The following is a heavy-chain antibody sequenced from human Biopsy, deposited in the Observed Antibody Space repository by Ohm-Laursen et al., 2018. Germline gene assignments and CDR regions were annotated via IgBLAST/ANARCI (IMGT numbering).Heavy chain of an antibody. CDR1: GGSINSANYF. V-gene: IGHV4-31*03. CDR2: SSHTGST. CDR3: VREPKTGTAEAWYFDL. J-gene: IGHJ2*01. Sequence: SDTLSLTCSVSGGSINSANYFRAWIRQHPGKGLEWIGYSSHTGSTHSNPSLKSRITISIDTSENHFSLKLRSVTATDTAVYYCVREPKTGTAEAWYFDLWGRGTLVTVSS. D-gene: IGHD3-9*01.